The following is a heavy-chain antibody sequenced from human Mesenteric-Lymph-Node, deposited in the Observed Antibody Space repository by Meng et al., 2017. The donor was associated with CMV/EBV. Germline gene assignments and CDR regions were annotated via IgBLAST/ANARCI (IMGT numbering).Heavy chain of an antibody. CDR1: GDIFTKFG. J-gene: IGHJ4*02. V-gene: IGHV1-18*01. CDR2: LSPYNGAT. Sequence: ASVKVSCKAFGDIFTKFGITWMRQAPGQGLEWVGWLSPYNGATKYAHSVQGRVTMIMESSTATSYMEVRSLRSDDTAVYYCARGGPAYDSATGGRDWYFDLWGQGTLVTVSS. CDR3: ARGGPAYDSATGGRDWYFDL. D-gene: IGHD2-2*01.